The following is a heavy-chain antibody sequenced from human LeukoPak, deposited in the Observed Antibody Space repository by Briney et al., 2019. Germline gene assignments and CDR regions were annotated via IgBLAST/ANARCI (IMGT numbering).Heavy chain of an antibody. CDR1: GGSISSYY. CDR3: ARYYDFWSGSPNWFDP. CDR2: IYYSGGT. Sequence: SETLSLTCTVSGGSISSYYWSWIRQPPGKGLEWIGYIYYSGGTNYNPSLKSRVTISVDTSKNQFSLKLSSVTAADTAVYYCARYYDFWSGSPNWFDPWGQGTLVTVSS. V-gene: IGHV4-59*01. J-gene: IGHJ5*02. D-gene: IGHD3-3*01.